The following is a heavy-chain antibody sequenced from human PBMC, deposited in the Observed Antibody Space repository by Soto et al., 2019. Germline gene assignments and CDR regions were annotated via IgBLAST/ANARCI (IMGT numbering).Heavy chain of an antibody. J-gene: IGHJ3*02. CDR1: IRSFSGFH. CDR2: IYYSGST. CDR3: ATRFLYSSGRAAFDI. Sequence: PSETLFLTCAVYIRSFSGFHSSWIRQPPGKGLEWIGEIYYSGSTYYNPSLKSRVTISVDTSKNQFSLKLSSVTAADTAVYYCATRFLYSSGRAAFDIWGQGTMVTVSS. D-gene: IGHD6-19*01. V-gene: IGHV4-34*01.